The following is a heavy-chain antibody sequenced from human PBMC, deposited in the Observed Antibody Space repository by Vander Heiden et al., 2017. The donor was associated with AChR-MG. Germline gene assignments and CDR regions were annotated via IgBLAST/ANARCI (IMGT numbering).Heavy chain of an antibody. J-gene: IGHJ5*02. CDR1: GYSFSDYA. Sequence: QLQLVQSGAEVKEPGASVTISCKASGYSFSDYAIHWVRQAPGPRSDWMGWVYAGSGDTKYSESVQGRVTITRDKSASTSNMDLRSLGSEDTAIYFCARSSGSCGAYTEDRWGQGTLVTVSS. CDR2: VYAGSGDT. D-gene: IGHD3-16*01. V-gene: IGHV1-3*01. CDR3: ARSSGSCGAYTEDR.